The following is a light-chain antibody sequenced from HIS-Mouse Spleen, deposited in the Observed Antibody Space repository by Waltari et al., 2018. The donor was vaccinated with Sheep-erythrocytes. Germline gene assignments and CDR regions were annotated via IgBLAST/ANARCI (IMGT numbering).Light chain of an antibody. J-gene: IGLJ3*02. V-gene: IGLV2-23*01. CDR2: GGS. CDR3: CSYAGSSTWV. Sequence: QSALTQPASVSGSPGQSITISCTGTSSDVGSYNLVSWYQQHPGKAPKLMIYGGSKRPLGVASRFSGSKSGNTASLTISGLQAEDEADYYCCSYAGSSTWVFGGGTKLTVL. CDR1: SSDVGSYNL.